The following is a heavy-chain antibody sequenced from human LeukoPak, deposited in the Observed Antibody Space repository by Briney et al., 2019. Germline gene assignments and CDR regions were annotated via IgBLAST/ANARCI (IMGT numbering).Heavy chain of an antibody. D-gene: IGHD3-22*01. CDR3: ARGREPSGYYCRHFDY. J-gene: IGHJ4*02. CDR2: ISAYNGNT. V-gene: IGHV1-18*01. CDR1: GYTFTSYG. Sequence: ASVKVSCKASGYTFTSYGISWVRQAPGQGLEWMGWISAYNGNTNYAQKLQGRVTLTTDTSTNTAYMELRSLRSDDTAVYYCARGREPSGYYCRHFDYWGQGTLVTVSS.